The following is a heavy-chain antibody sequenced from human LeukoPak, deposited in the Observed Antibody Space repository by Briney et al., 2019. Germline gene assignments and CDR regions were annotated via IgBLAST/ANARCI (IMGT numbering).Heavy chain of an antibody. CDR2: ISDTGNT. CDR3: ARDLGQYYDTSDNWFDP. CDR1: GFTLSSYA. J-gene: IGHJ5*02. Sequence: PGGSLRLSCAASGFTLSSYAMSWVRQAPGKGLEWVSAISDTGNTYHADSVKGRFTISRDSSKNTLFLQMNSLRAEDTAVYYCARDLGQYYDTSDNWFDPWGQGTQVTVSS. D-gene: IGHD3-22*01. V-gene: IGHV3-23*01.